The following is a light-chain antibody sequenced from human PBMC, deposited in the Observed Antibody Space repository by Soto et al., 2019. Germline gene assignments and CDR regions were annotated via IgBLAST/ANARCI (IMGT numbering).Light chain of an antibody. CDR3: NSYTSSSTL. Sequence: QSALTQPASVSGSPGQSITISCTGTSSDVGGYNYVSWYQQHPGKAPKLMIYAVTDRPSGVSSRFSGSKSGNTASLTIPGLQAEDDADYYCNSYTSSSTLFGTGTKLTVL. CDR1: SSDVGGYNY. J-gene: IGLJ1*01. V-gene: IGLV2-14*01. CDR2: AVT.